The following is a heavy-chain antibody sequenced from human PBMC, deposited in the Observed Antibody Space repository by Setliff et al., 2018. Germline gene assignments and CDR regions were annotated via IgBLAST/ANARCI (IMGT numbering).Heavy chain of an antibody. Sequence: SSETLSLTCAVYGGSFSGYYWSWIRQPPGKGLEWIGEINHSGSTNYNPSLKSRVTISVDTSKNQFSLKLSSVTAADTAVYYCARVVAASSYYYYMDVWGKGTTVTVSS. CDR3: ARVVAASSYYYYMDV. CDR2: INHSGST. CDR1: GGSFSGYY. V-gene: IGHV4-34*01. D-gene: IGHD2-15*01. J-gene: IGHJ6*03.